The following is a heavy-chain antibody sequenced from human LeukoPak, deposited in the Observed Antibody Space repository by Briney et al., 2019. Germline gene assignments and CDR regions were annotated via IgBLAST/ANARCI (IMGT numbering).Heavy chain of an antibody. Sequence: PSEPLSLTCSVSSGFISSYYWTWVRQAPGKGLEWVSTITGSGGTTYYADSVKGRFTISRDNAKNTLDLQMNSLRAEDTAVYYCAKDRSIIRAPSDHWGQGTLVTVSS. CDR2: ITGSGGTT. CDR1: SGFISSYY. V-gene: IGHV3-23*01. D-gene: IGHD2/OR15-2a*01. J-gene: IGHJ5*02. CDR3: AKDRSIIRAPSDH.